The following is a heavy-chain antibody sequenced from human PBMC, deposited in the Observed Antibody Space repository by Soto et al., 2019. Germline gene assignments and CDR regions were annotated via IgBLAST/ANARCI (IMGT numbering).Heavy chain of an antibody. J-gene: IGHJ4*02. CDR1: GASISSDAYH. CDR3: ARYRFTGTGSKFDS. CDR2: ISSRGRT. Sequence: QVHLQESGPGLVKPSQTLSLYCAVSGASISSDAYHWSWIRQHPGKGLEWVGFISSRGRTYYNPSLKSRLTISADPSKRKFSLHLTSVTAADTAMYVCARYRFTGTGSKFDSWGQGTLVTVSS. V-gene: IGHV4-31*11. D-gene: IGHD3-16*02.